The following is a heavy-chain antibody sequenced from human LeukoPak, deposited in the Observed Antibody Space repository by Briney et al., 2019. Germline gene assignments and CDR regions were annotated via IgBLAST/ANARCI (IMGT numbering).Heavy chain of an antibody. Sequence: SETLSLTCTVSGGSISSYYWNWIRQPPGEGLEWIGYFHYSGSTNYNPSLKSRVTISVDTSKNQFSLKLSSVTAADTAVYYCARAREGDIDYWGQGTLVTVSS. CDR2: FHYSGST. CDR1: GGSISSYY. J-gene: IGHJ4*02. V-gene: IGHV4-59*01. CDR3: ARAREGDIDY.